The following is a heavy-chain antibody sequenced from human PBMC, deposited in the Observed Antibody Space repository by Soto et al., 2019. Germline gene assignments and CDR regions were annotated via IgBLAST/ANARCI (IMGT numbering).Heavy chain of an antibody. D-gene: IGHD4-4*01. V-gene: IGHV3-7*02. CDR1: GFTFTIYW. Sequence: EVQLVESGGGLVQPGGSLRLSCAASGFTFTIYWMSWVRQAPGRGPEWVANIKGDGSEKYRVDSVKGRFTISRDNGRNSLYLHMSSLRAEDTAVYYCASSEVTQSWDYWGQGTLVTVSS. J-gene: IGHJ4*02. CDR3: ASSEVTQSWDY. CDR2: IKGDGSEK.